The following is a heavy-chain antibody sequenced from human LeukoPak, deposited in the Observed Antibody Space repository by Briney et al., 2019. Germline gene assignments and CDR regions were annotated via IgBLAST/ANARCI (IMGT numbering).Heavy chain of an antibody. CDR1: GFTFSNAW. CDR2: IKSKTDGGTT. J-gene: IGHJ3*02. V-gene: IGHV3-15*01. D-gene: IGHD2-2*01. Sequence: GGSLRLSCAASGFTFSNAWMSWVCQAPGKGLEWVGRIKSKTDGGTTDYAAPVKGRFTISRDDSKNTLYLQMNCLKTEDTAVYYCTTGTTDIVVVPAAPAAFDIWGQGTMVTVSS. CDR3: TTGTTDIVVVPAAPAAFDI.